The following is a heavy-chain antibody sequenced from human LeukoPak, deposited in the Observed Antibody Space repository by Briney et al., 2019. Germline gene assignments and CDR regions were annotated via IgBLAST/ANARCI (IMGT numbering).Heavy chain of an antibody. CDR1: GGSISSGSYY. CDR3: AREGSAF. CDR2: IFASGST. V-gene: IGHV4-61*02. Sequence: SETLSLTCTVSGGSISSGSYYWRWIRQPAGKGLEWIGRIFASGSTKYNPSLKSRVTMSVETSKKQFSLKLSSVTAADTAVYYCAREGSAFWGQGTMVTVSS. J-gene: IGHJ3*01.